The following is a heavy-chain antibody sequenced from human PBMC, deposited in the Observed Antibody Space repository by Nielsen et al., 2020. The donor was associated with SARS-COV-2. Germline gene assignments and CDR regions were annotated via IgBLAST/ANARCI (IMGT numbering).Heavy chain of an antibody. J-gene: IGHJ2*01. CDR3: ARDGASGRFYDWLSHFDL. Sequence: SETLSLTCTVSGGSITSGNYYWTWIRQPPGKGLEWIGEVSHSGSTNTNPSLKSRVTISVDTSKSQFSLKLRSVTAADTAVYYCARDGASGRFYDWLSHFDLWGRGTLVTVSS. V-gene: IGHV4-39*07. D-gene: IGHD3-3*01. CDR1: GGSITSGNYY. CDR2: VSHSGST.